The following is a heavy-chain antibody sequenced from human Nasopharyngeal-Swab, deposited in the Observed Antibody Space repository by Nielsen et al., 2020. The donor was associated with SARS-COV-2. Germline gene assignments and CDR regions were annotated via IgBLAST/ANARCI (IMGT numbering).Heavy chain of an antibody. V-gene: IGHV1-46*01. Sequence: RHSPAHGLARMGIFNPSGGSTSYAQKFQGRVTMTRDTSTSTVYTELSSLRSEDTAVYYCARDTVPIGYGSGSYFDYWGQGTLVTVSS. D-gene: IGHD3-10*01. CDR3: ARDTVPIGYGSGSYFDY. CDR2: FNPSGGST. J-gene: IGHJ4*02.